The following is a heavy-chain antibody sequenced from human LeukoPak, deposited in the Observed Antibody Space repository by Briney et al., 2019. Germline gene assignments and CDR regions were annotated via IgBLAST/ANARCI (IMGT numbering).Heavy chain of an antibody. CDR1: GYSFTSYW. J-gene: IGHJ4*02. D-gene: IGHD3-10*01. CDR3: ARGFGEFRFDY. CDR2: IYPDDCDT. Sequence: GESLKISCKGSGYSFTSYWIGWVRQMPGKGLEWRGVIYPDDCDTRYSPSFQGQVTISADKSISTAYLQLSSLKASDTAMYYCARGFGEFRFDYWGQGTLVTVSS. V-gene: IGHV5-51*01.